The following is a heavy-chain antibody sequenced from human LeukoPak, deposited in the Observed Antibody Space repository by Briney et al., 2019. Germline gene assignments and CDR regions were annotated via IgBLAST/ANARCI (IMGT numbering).Heavy chain of an antibody. D-gene: IGHD3-3*01. CDR2: ISAYNGNT. Sequence: ASVKVSCKASGYTFTGYYMHWVRQAPGQGLEWMGWISAYNGNTNYAQKLQGRVTMTTGTSTSTAYMELRSLRSDDTAVYYCARDFIETYYDFWSGYYFDYWGQGTLVTVSS. CDR3: ARDFIETYYDFWSGYYFDY. CDR1: GYTFTGYY. J-gene: IGHJ4*02. V-gene: IGHV1-18*04.